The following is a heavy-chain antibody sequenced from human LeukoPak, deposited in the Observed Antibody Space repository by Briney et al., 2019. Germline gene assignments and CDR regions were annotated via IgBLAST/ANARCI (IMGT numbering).Heavy chain of an antibody. CDR1: GFTFSSYK. V-gene: IGHV3-53*01. Sequence: GGSLRLSCAASGFTFSSYKMNWVRQTPGKGLEWVSVFYSSGGTYYADSVKGRFTISRDNSKNTLFLQMNSLRAEDTAVYYCARSIVPAARMDYWGQGTLVTVSS. D-gene: IGHD2-2*01. CDR3: ARSIVPAARMDY. CDR2: FYSSGGT. J-gene: IGHJ4*02.